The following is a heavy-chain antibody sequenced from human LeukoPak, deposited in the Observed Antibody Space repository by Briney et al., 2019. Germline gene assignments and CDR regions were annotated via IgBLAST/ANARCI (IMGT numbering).Heavy chain of an antibody. CDR3: ARDYYDSSGYYGYNWFDP. J-gene: IGHJ5*02. V-gene: IGHV1-8*01. D-gene: IGHD3-22*01. CDR2: MNPNSGNT. Sequence: ASVKVSCKASGYTFTSYDINWVRQATGQGLEWMGWMNPNSGNTGYAQKFQGRVTMTRNTSISTAYMELSSLRSEDTAVYYCARDYYDSSGYYGYNWFDPWGQGTLVTVSS. CDR1: GYTFTSYD.